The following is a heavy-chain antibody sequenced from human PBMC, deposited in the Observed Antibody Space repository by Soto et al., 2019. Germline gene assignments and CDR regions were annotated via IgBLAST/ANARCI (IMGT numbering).Heavy chain of an antibody. J-gene: IGHJ4*02. CDR3: AKESTVGSPGDYFDS. V-gene: IGHV3-23*01. D-gene: IGHD1-26*01. Sequence: GGSLRLSCAASGFTFSSYDMNWVRQAPGKGLEWVSAIGVYANTYYADSVKGRFTISRDDSRNTVHLQLNSLRVDDTAVYYCAKESTVGSPGDYFDSWGQGTLVTVS. CDR1: GFTFSSYD. CDR2: IGVYANT.